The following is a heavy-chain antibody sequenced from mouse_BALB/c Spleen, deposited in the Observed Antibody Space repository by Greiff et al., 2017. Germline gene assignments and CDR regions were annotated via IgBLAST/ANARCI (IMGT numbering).Heavy chain of an antibody. V-gene: IGHV1-54*03. CDR3: ARSGYRHYYAMDY. D-gene: IGHD3-2*02. CDR1: GYAFTNYL. J-gene: IGHJ4*01. CDR2: INPGSGGT. Sequence: VQLQQSGAELVRPGTSVKVSCKASGYAFTNYLIEWVKQRPGQGLEWIGVINPGSGGTNYNEKFKGKATLTADKSSSTAYMQLSSLTSDDSAVYFCARSGYRHYYAMDYWGQGTSVTVSS.